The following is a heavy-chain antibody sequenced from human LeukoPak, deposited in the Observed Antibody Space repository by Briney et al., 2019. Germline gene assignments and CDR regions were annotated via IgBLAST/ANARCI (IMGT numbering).Heavy chain of an antibody. CDR2: IYYSGST. Sequence: SETLSLTCAVYGGSFSGYYWSWIRQPPGKGLEWIGYIYYSGSTNYNPSLKSRVTISVDTSKNQFSLKLSSVTAADTAVYYCARVPGSDDYYYYGMDVWGQGTTVTVSS. CDR3: ARVPGSDDYYYYGMDV. V-gene: IGHV4-59*01. CDR1: GGSFSGYY. J-gene: IGHJ6*02.